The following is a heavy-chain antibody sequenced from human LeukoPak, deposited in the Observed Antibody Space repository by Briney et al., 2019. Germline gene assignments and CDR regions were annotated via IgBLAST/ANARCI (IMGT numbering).Heavy chain of an antibody. CDR2: IKQDGSEK. Sequence: LRGSLRLSCAASGFTFSSYWMSWVRQAPGKGLERVANIKQDGSEKYYVDSVKGRFTISRDNAKNTRYLQKTRLRAGDTAVYYCARDVGGYYDILTGYSGNWFDPWGQGTLVTVSS. V-gene: IGHV3-7*01. CDR1: GFTFSSYW. CDR3: ARDVGGYYDILTGYSGNWFDP. J-gene: IGHJ5*02. D-gene: IGHD3-9*01.